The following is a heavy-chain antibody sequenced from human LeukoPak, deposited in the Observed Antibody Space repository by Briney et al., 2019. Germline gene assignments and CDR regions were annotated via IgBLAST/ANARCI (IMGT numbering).Heavy chain of an antibody. V-gene: IGHV3-9*01. CDR2: ISWNSGSI. CDR3: AKSQGDCYSGCYYGMDV. J-gene: IGHJ6*02. D-gene: IGHD2-21*02. CDR1: GFTFDDYA. Sequence: GGSLRLSCAASGFTFDDYAMHWVRQAPGKGLEWVSGISWNSGSIGYADSVKGRFTISRDNAKNSLYLQMNSLRAEDTALYYCAKSQGDCYSGCYYGMDVWGQGTTVTVSS.